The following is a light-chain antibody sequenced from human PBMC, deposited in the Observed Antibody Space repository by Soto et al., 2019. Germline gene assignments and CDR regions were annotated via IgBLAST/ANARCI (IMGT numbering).Light chain of an antibody. CDR3: CSYAGSGTWM. J-gene: IGLJ3*02. V-gene: IGLV2-23*02. CDR2: EVT. CDR1: TVDVGSYNL. Sequence: QSVLTQPASVSGSPGQSITVSCIGTTVDVGSYNLVSWYQQHPGKAPKLMIYEVTKRPSGVSNRFSSSKSGNTASLTISGLQAEDEADYYCCSYAGSGTWMFGGGTKLTVL.